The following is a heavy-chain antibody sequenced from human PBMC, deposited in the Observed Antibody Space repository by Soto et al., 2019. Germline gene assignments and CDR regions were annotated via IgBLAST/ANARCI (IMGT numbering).Heavy chain of an antibody. CDR2: IYHSGST. V-gene: IGHV4-30-2*01. J-gene: IGHJ4*02. D-gene: IGHD1-1*01. CDR3: TTGGDASKTGY. CDR1: GGSISSGGYS. Sequence: SENLSLTCVVSGGSISSGGYSWSWIRQPPGKGLEWIGYIYHSGSTYYNPSLKSRVTISVDRSKNQFSLKLSSVTAADTGVYYCTTGGDASKTGYWCQGTLGSVS.